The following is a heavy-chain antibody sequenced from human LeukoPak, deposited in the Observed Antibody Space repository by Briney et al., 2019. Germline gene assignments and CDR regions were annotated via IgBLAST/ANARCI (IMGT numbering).Heavy chain of an antibody. V-gene: IGHV3-23*01. D-gene: IGHD3-10*01. CDR2: ISGGGGST. CDR3: AKMDYGSGSYYVLNSPDY. Sequence: GGSLRLSCAGSGFTFSSYVMTWVRQAPGEGLEWVSAISGGGGSTYYADSVKGRFTISRDNSKNTLYLQVNSLRAEDTAVYYCAKMDYGSGSYYVLNSPDYWGQGTLVTVSS. J-gene: IGHJ4*02. CDR1: GFTFSSYV.